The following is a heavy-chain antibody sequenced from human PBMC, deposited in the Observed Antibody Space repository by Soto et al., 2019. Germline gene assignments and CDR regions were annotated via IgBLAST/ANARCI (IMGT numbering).Heavy chain of an antibody. CDR1: GYTFTSYG. CDR3: ARGLPSAVARYYYYMDV. Sequence: ASVKVSCKASGYTFTSYGISWVRQAPGQGLEWMGWISAYNGNTNYAQKLQGRVTMTTDTSTSTAYMELRSLRSDDTAVYYCARGLPSAVARYYYYMDVWGKGTTVTVSS. V-gene: IGHV1-18*01. CDR2: ISAYNGNT. J-gene: IGHJ6*03. D-gene: IGHD6-19*01.